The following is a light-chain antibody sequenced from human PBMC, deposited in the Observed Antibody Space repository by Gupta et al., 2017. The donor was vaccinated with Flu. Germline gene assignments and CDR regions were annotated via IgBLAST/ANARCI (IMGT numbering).Light chain of an antibody. V-gene: IGKV2-28*01. CDR1: QCLLDSSGNNY. CDR2: LGS. Sequence: LTPGEAAAIYCRSSQCLLDSSGNNYLDWYVQKPGKSPQPLILLGSNRAPGVPDRFSGSGSGTDFTLKISRVEADDVGTYYCMQALQTPLTFGGGTKVEI. J-gene: IGKJ4*01. CDR3: MQALQTPLT.